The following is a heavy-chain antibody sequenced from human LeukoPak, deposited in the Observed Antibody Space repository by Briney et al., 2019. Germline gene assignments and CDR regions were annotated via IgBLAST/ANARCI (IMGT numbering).Heavy chain of an antibody. Sequence: PSETLSLTCTVSGGSISTGSYYWAWVRQPPGKGLEWLGSIYYSGSTYYNPSLKNRVTISVDTSKNQFSLKLSSVTAADTAVYYCAGRGDVVVVPADYWGQGTLVTVPS. CDR2: IYYSGST. CDR3: AGRGDVVVVPADY. D-gene: IGHD2-2*01. V-gene: IGHV4-39*01. J-gene: IGHJ4*02. CDR1: GGSISTGSYY.